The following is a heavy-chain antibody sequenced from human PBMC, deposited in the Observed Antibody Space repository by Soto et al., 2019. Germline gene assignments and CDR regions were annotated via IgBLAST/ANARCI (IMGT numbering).Heavy chain of an antibody. J-gene: IGHJ5*02. CDR1: GDTFTSYY. V-gene: IGHV1-46*01. D-gene: IGHD3-16*01. CDR2: INPHGGST. Sequence: QVQLVQSGAEVKQPGASAKVSCKAPGDTFTSYYFHWVRQAPGQGLEWMGVINPHGGSTAYAQRFQGRVNMTRDTPTSTVYMQLTSLRSEDTAVYYCARSSGGNYGIIIESSNWFAPWGQGTLVTVSS. CDR3: ARSSGGNYGIIIESSNWFAP.